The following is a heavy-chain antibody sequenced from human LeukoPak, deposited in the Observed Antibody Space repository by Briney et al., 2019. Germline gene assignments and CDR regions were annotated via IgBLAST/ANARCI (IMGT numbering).Heavy chain of an antibody. J-gene: IGHJ6*03. D-gene: IGHD1-26*01. CDR1: GGTFSSYA. CDR2: IIPIFGTA. CDR3: ARAGGAHYYYYYMDV. Sequence: SVTVSCKASGGTFSSYAISWVRQAPGQGLEWMGGIIPIFGTANYAQKFQGRVTITADESTSTAYMELSSLRSEDTAVYYCARAGGAHYYYYYMDVWGKGTTVTISS. V-gene: IGHV1-69*13.